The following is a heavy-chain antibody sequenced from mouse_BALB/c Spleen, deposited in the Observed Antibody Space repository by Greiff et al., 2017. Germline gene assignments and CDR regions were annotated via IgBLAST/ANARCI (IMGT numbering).Heavy chain of an antibody. D-gene: IGHD2-14*01. CDR2: IDPSDSYT. V-gene: IGHV1-69*02. J-gene: IGHJ4*01. CDR3: ARPYDGAMDY. Sequence: VQLQQPGAELVKPGASVKLSCKASGYTFTSYWMHWVKQRPGQGLEWIGEIDPSDSYTNYNQKFKGKATLTVDKSSSTAYMQLSSLTSEDSAVYYCARPYDGAMDYWGQGTSVTVSS. CDR1: GYTFTSYW.